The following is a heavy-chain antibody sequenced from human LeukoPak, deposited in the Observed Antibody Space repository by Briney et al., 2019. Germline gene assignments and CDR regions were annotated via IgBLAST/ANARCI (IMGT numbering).Heavy chain of an antibody. CDR1: GGTFSSYV. V-gene: IGHV1-69*04. Sequence: ASVNVSCKASGGTFSSYVITWVRQAPGQGREGMGRLIPIPGIANYAQKFQGRVTITADKSATTAYMEVSRLTSDDTVVYYCSTRTVTVDYWGQGTLVTVSS. D-gene: IGHD4-17*01. J-gene: IGHJ4*02. CDR3: STRTVTVDY. CDR2: LIPIPGIA.